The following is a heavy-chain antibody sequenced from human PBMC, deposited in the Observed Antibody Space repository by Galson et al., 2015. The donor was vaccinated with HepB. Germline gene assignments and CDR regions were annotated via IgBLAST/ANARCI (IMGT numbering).Heavy chain of an antibody. J-gene: IGHJ6*02. V-gene: IGHV6-1*01. CDR2: AYYRSKWYY. CDR3: AYGFDV. Sequence: CAISGDSVSANSAAWNWIRQSPSRGSEWLGRAYYRSKWYYDYAESVKGRININPDTSRNQFALQLNSVPPEDTAVYYCAYGFDVWGPVTTVTVSS. CDR1: GDSVSANSAA.